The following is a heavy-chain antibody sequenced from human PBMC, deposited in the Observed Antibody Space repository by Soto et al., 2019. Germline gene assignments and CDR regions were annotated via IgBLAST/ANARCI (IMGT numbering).Heavy chain of an antibody. CDR1: GFTFSSYA. Sequence: LRLSCAASGFTFSSYAMSWVRQAPGKGLEWVSAISGSGGSTYYADSVKGRFTISRDNSKNTLYLQMNSLRAEDTAVYYCAKAGVSGWYYFDYWGQGTLVTVSS. D-gene: IGHD6-19*01. J-gene: IGHJ4*02. CDR3: AKAGVSGWYYFDY. CDR2: ISGSGGST. V-gene: IGHV3-23*01.